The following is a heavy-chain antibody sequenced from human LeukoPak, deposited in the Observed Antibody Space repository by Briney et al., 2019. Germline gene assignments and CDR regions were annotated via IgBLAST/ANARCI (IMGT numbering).Heavy chain of an antibody. CDR3: AGTSIAASPFDY. D-gene: IGHD6-6*01. CDR2: IIPIFGTA. Sequence: SVKVSCKASGGTFSSYAISWVRQAPGQGLEWMGRIIPIFGTANYAQKFQGRVTITTDESTSTAYMGLSSLRSEDTAVYYCAGTSIAASPFDYWGQGTLVTVSS. CDR1: GGTFSSYA. J-gene: IGHJ4*02. V-gene: IGHV1-69*05.